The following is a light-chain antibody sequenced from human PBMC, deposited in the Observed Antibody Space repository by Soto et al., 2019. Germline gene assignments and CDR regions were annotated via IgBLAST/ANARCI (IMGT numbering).Light chain of an antibody. CDR3: QSYDSSLSRSV. J-gene: IGLJ1*01. CDR1: SSNIGAGYD. V-gene: IGLV1-40*01. CDR2: GNS. Sequence: QSVLTQPPSVSGAPGQRVNISCTGSSSNIGAGYDVHWYQQLPGTAPKLLIYGNSNRPSGVPDRFSGSKSGTSASLAITGLQAEDEADYYCQSYDSSLSRSVFGTGTKLTVL.